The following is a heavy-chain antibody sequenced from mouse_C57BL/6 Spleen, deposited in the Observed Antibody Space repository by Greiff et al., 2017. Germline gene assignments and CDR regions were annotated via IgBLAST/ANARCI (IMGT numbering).Heavy chain of an antibody. D-gene: IGHD4-1*01. CDR2: IDPSDSYT. J-gene: IGHJ4*01. CDR3: ARLGSNYAMDY. V-gene: IGHV1-69*01. CDR1: GYTFTSYW. Sequence: QVQLQQPGAELVMPGASVKLSCKASGYTFTSYWMHWVKQRPGQGLEWIGEIDPSDSYTNYNQKFKGKSTLTVDKSSSTAYMQLRSLTSEDAAVYYCARLGSNYAMDYWGQGTSVTVSS.